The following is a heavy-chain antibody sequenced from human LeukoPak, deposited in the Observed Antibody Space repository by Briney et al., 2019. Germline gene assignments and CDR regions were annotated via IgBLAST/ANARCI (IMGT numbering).Heavy chain of an antibody. V-gene: IGHV3-21*01. CDR1: GFTFSSYS. CDR3: ARDLGSTVTTFDY. D-gene: IGHD4-17*01. Sequence: GGSLRLSCAASGFTFSSYSMNWVRQAPGKGLEWVSSISSSSSYIYYADSVKGRFTISRDNAKNSLYLQMNSLRAEDTAVYYCARDLGSTVTTFDYWGQGTLVTVSS. CDR2: ISSSSSYI. J-gene: IGHJ4*02.